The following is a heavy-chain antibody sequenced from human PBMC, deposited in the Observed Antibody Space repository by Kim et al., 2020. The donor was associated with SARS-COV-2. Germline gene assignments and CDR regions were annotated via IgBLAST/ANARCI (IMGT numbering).Heavy chain of an antibody. CDR3: ARDWGYYYYYGMDV. J-gene: IGHJ6*02. V-gene: IGHV3-7*03. Sequence: VDSVKGRFTISRDNAKNSLYLQMNSLRAEDTAVYYCARDWGYYYYYGMDVWGQGTTVTVSS. D-gene: IGHD3-16*01.